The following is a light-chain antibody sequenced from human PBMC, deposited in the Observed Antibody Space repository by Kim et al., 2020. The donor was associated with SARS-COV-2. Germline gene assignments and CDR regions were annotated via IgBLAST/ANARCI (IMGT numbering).Light chain of an antibody. V-gene: IGLV6-57*03. CDR3: QSYDNNNPVI. Sequence: KTVTISCTRSSGSIASSYVQWYQQRPGSAPTTVIFEDKQRPSGVPDRFSGSIDTSSNSASLTISGLVAEDEADYYCQSYDNNNPVIFGGGTQLTVL. CDR2: EDK. CDR1: SGSIASSY. J-gene: IGLJ2*01.